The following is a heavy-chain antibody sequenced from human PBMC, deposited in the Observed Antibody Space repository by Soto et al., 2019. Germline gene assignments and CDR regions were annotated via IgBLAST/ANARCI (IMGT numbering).Heavy chain of an antibody. V-gene: IGHV3-48*01. Sequence: GGSLRLSCAASGFTFSSYSMNWVRQAPGKGLEWVSYISSSSSTIYYEDSVKGRLTISRDNAKNSLYLQMNSLRAEDTAVYYCARDRGAARRRGYFDYWGQGTLVTVSS. CDR1: GFTFSSYS. D-gene: IGHD6-6*01. CDR2: ISSSSSTI. J-gene: IGHJ4*02. CDR3: ARDRGAARRRGYFDY.